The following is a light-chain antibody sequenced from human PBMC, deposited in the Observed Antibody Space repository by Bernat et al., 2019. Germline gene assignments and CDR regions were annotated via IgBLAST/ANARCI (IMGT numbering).Light chain of an antibody. V-gene: IGLV1-44*01. CDR2: SNN. Sequence: QFVLTQPPSVSAAPGQRVTISCSGSSSNIGSDTVNWYQQVPGTAPKLLIYSNNRRPSGVPARFSGSKSGTSASLAIVGLQSDDEADYYCASWDSSLKGYVFGTGTKVTV. J-gene: IGLJ1*01. CDR1: SSNIGSDT. CDR3: ASWDSSLKGYV.